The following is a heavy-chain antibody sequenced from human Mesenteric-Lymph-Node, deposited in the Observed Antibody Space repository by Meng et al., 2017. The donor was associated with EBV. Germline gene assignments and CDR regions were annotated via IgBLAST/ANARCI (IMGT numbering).Heavy chain of an antibody. D-gene: IGHD3-10*01. Sequence: QWQLLQWAAGLLKPPETLSLTCAVSGGSFSGFYWSWIRQSPGKGLEWIGEINHRRDTNYHPSLKSRVTISLDASKNQFSLKLTSVTAADTAVYYCGGGYISGVPDFDYWGQGTLVTVSS. CDR3: GGGYISGVPDFDY. CDR2: INHRRDT. CDR1: GGSFSGFY. V-gene: IGHV4-34*02. J-gene: IGHJ4*02.